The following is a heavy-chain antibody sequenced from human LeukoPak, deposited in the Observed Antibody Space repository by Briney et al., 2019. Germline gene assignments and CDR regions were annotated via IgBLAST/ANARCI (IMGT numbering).Heavy chain of an antibody. CDR1: GGTFSSYA. CDR3: ARESEGYSSGLNWFDP. V-gene: IGHV1-69*04. CDR2: IIPILGIA. J-gene: IGHJ5*02. Sequence: GSSVKVSCKASGGTFSSYAISWVRQAPGQGLEWMGRIIPILGIANYAQKFQGRVTITADKSTSTAYMELSSLRSDDTAVYYCARESEGYSSGLNWFDPWGQGTLVTVSS. D-gene: IGHD6-19*01.